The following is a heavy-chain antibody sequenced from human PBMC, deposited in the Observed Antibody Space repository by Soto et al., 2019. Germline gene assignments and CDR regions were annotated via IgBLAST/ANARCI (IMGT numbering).Heavy chain of an antibody. V-gene: IGHV3-7*05. D-gene: IGHD3-3*01. J-gene: IGHJ4*02. CDR1: GFPFSSFW. Sequence: EVQLVESGGGLVQPGGSLRLSCAASGFPFSSFWMSWVRQAPGKGLEWVANINQYGSEEYYVDSVKGRFTISRDNANNSLVLQMNNLRAEDTAVCFCARDPPQYYGFWTYWGQGTLVTVSS. CDR2: INQYGSEE. CDR3: ARDPPQYYGFWTY.